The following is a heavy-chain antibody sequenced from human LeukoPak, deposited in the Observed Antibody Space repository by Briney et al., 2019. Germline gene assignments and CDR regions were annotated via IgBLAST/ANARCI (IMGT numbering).Heavy chain of an antibody. CDR3: ARGQRAGMSHFDF. D-gene: IGHD1-26*01. Sequence: SETLSLTCAVYGGSFSDYYWSWIRQSPGKGLEWIGEIIHGGSPTYNPSLKSRVTISADSSKNQFALHLRSATAADTALYYCARGQRAGMSHFDFWGQGTLVTVSS. CDR2: IIHGGSP. J-gene: IGHJ4*02. CDR1: GGSFSDYY. V-gene: IGHV4-34*01.